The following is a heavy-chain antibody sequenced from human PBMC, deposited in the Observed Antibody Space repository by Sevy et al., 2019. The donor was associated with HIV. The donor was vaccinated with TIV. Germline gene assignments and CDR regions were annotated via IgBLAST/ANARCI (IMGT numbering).Heavy chain of an antibody. D-gene: IGHD2-2*01. CDR2: IKLDGSEK. CDR3: ARDCSSTSCLWGMDV. Sequence: GGSLRLSCAASGFTFSRYWMSWVRQAPGKGLEWVANIKLDGSEKYYVDSVKGRFITSRDNAKNSLYLQMNSLRAEDSAVYYCARDCSSTSCLWGMDVWGQGTTVTVSS. J-gene: IGHJ6*02. V-gene: IGHV3-7*03. CDR1: GFTFSRYW.